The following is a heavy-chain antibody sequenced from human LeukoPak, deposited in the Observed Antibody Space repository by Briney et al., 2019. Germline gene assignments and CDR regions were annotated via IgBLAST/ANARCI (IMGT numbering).Heavy chain of an antibody. J-gene: IGHJ3*02. CDR2: IYYSGST. D-gene: IGHD5-12*01. Sequence: SETLSLTCTVSGGSISSYYWSCIRQPPGKGLEWIGYIYYSGSTNCNPSVKSRVAMSVDTSEKQFSLKLSSLTAADTAVYYCDSGGAAVIAPYAFDIWGQGTMVTVSS. CDR3: DSGGAAVIAPYAFDI. V-gene: IGHV4-59*01. CDR1: GGSISSYY.